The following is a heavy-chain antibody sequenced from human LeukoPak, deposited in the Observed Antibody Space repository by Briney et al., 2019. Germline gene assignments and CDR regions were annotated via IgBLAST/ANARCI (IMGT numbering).Heavy chain of an antibody. CDR3: ARYSNYGDYYYYYMDV. V-gene: IGHV4-59*01. J-gene: IGHJ6*03. D-gene: IGHD4-11*01. Sequence: SETLSLTCTVSGGSISSYYWSWIRQPPGKGLEWIGYIYDSGSTNYNPSLKSRVTISVDTSKNQFSLKLSSVTAADTAVYYCARYSNYGDYYYYYMDVWGKGTTVTISS. CDR2: IYDSGST. CDR1: GGSISSYY.